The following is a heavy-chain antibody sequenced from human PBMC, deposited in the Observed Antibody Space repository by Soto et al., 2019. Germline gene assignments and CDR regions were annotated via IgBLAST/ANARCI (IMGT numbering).Heavy chain of an antibody. Sequence: SETLSLTCTVSGGSVSSYYWTWIRQSAGKGLEWIGRIFISGSTNYNPSFNSRVTMSVDTSKNQFSLKLSSVTAADTATYYCVKSRGGANYDFFDWGQGTLVTVSS. J-gene: IGHJ4*02. CDR3: VKSRGGANYDFFD. D-gene: IGHD3-3*01. CDR2: IFISGST. CDR1: GGSVSSYY. V-gene: IGHV4-4*07.